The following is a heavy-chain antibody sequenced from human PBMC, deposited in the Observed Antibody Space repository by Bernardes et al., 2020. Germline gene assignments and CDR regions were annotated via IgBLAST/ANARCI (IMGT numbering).Heavy chain of an antibody. CDR2: IYSGGST. CDR3: ARDSRFSYAFDI. V-gene: IGHV3-53*01. Sequence: VGALFLSCAASGFTVSSTYMSWVRQAPGQGLEWVSVIYSGGSTYYADSVKGRFTISRDNSKNTLYLQMNSLRAEDTAVYYCARDSRFSYAFDIWGQGTMVTVSS. J-gene: IGHJ3*02. CDR1: GFTVSSTY. D-gene: IGHD3-16*01.